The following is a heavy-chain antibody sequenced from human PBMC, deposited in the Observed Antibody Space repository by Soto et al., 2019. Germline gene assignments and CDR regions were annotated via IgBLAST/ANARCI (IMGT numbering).Heavy chain of an antibody. Sequence: SRLKLVNPTQTLTLTCTFSGFSLTTYGVGVGWIRQPPGKALQWLALIYWDDDKRYCPSLKSRLTITKDTSKNQVVLTMTNMDPVDTATYFCAHRLTLNSDWNYGRFDYWGQGTLVTVSS. D-gene: IGHD1-7*01. CDR1: GFSLTTYGVG. J-gene: IGHJ4*02. CDR3: AHRLTLNSDWNYGRFDY. V-gene: IGHV2-5*02. CDR2: IYWDDDK.